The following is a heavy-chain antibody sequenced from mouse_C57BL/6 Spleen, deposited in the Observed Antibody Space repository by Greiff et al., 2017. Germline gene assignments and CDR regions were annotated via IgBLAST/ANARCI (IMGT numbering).Heavy chain of an antibody. CDR3: ARDTGLFFDY. V-gene: IGHV5-16*01. CDR1: GFTFSDYY. D-gene: IGHD1-1*01. CDR2: INYDGSST. Sequence: EVNVVESEGGLVQPGSSMKLSCTASGFTFSDYYMAWVRQVPEKGLEWVANINYDGSSTYYLDSLKSRFIISRDNAKNILYLQMSSLKSEDTATYYCARDTGLFFDYWGQGTTLTVSS. J-gene: IGHJ2*01.